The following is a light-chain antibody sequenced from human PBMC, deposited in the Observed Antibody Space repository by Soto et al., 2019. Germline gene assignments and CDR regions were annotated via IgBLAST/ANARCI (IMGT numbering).Light chain of an antibody. J-gene: IGKJ1*01. CDR2: DSS. Sequence: IVLTQSPGTLSLSPGERATLSCRTSQTVSSTYFAWYQQRPGQSPRLLFSDSSTRAAGIPDRFSCSGSGRDFPLTINRLEPEDSAVYYCQQYDDWPWTFGHGTKVEIK. V-gene: IGKV3-20*01. CDR3: QQYDDWPWT. CDR1: QTVSSTY.